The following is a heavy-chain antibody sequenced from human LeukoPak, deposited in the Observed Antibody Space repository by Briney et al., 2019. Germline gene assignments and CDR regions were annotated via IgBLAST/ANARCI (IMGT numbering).Heavy chain of an antibody. CDR1: GYTFTSYG. Sequence: ASVKVSCKASGYTFTSYGISWVRQAPGQGLEWMGWISAYNGNTNYAQKLQGRVTMTTDTSTSTAYMELRSQRSDDTAVYYCASSPLGYCSGGSCYGTDYWGQGTLVTVSS. CDR3: ASSPLGYCSGGSCYGTDY. D-gene: IGHD2-15*01. J-gene: IGHJ4*02. CDR2: ISAYNGNT. V-gene: IGHV1-18*01.